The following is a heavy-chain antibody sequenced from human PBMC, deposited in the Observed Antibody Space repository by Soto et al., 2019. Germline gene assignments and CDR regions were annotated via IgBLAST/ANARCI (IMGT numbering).Heavy chain of an antibody. CDR2: IHHNEST. Sequence: SETLCLTCAISGGSISSNNWCTRVRQSPGKGLESIGEIHHNESTNYNPSLNSRVTISVDTSKNQFSLKLSSVTAADTAVYYCARSRIVPRLFMYPYDYWGQGTLVTVSS. V-gene: IGHV4-4*02. J-gene: IGHJ4*02. CDR1: GGSISSNNW. D-gene: IGHD1-26*01. CDR3: ARSRIVPRLFMYPYDY.